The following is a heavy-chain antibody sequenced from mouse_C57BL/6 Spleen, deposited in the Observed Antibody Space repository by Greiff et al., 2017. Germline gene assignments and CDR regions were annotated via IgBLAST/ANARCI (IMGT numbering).Heavy chain of an antibody. V-gene: IGHV1-81*01. Sequence: QVQLKQSGAELARPGASVKLSCKASGYTFTSYGISWVKQRTGQGLEWIGEIYPRSGNTYYNEKFKGKATLTADKSSSTAYMELRSLTSEDSAVYFCARSEVRTAQARAMVYWGQGTSVTVSS. CDR1: GYTFTSYG. CDR3: ARSEVRTAQARAMVY. J-gene: IGHJ4*01. D-gene: IGHD3-2*02. CDR2: IYPRSGNT.